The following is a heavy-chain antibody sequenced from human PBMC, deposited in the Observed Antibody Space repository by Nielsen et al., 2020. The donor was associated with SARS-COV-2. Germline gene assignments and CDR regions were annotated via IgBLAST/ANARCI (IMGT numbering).Heavy chain of an antibody. D-gene: IGHD5-12*01. CDR1: GDSSSSGDYY. V-gene: IGHV4-30-4*01. J-gene: IGHJ6*02. Sequence: SETLSLTCTVSGDSSSSGDYYWSWIRQPPGKGLEWIGHINYSGSTRYNPSLKSRVIMPIDTSKNQFSLMLSSVTAAGTAVYYCARDRGNNYGMDVWGHGTTVIVSS. CDR2: INYSGST. CDR3: ARDRGNNYGMDV.